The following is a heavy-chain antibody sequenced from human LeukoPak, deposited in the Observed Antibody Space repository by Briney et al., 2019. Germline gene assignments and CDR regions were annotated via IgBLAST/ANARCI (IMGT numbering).Heavy chain of an antibody. CDR2: ISGSGGST. CDR3: VRDPSYGSSWYYYMDV. CDR1: GFTFSSYA. J-gene: IGHJ6*03. D-gene: IGHD6-13*01. V-gene: IGHV3-23*01. Sequence: GGSLRLSCAASGFTFSSYAMSWVRQAPGKGLEWVSAISGSGGSTYYADSVKGRFTISRDNSKNSLYLQMDSLRVEDTAVYYCVRDPSYGSSWYYYMDVWGKGTTVTVSS.